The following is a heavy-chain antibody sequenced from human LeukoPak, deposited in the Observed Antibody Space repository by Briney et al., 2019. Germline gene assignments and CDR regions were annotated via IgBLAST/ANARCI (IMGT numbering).Heavy chain of an antibody. V-gene: IGHV4-30-4*08. CDR1: GGSISSGGYY. CDR2: AYYSGST. D-gene: IGHD2-2*01. Sequence: PSQTLSLTCIVSGGSISSGGYYWGWIRQSPGKGLEWIGYAYYSGSTYYNPSLKSRLTISVDTSENQFSLKLISVTAADTAVYYCVRYHCTTTTCGFDPWGQGTLVTVSS. J-gene: IGHJ5*02. CDR3: VRYHCTTTTCGFDP.